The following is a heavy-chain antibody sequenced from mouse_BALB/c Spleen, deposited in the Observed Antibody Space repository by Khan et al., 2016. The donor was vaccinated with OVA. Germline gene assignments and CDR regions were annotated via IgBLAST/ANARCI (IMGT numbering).Heavy chain of an antibody. V-gene: IGHV2-6-1*01. CDR2: IWSDGST. CDR1: GFSLTNYG. D-gene: IGHD2-10*01. Sequence: VQLQESGPGLVAPSQSLSITCTISGFSLTNYGVHWVRQPPGKGLEWLVVIWSDGSTTYNSTHKSRLSISKDNSKSQVFLKMNSLQTDDTAIYYCARQPYYHYYIMDYWGQGISVTVAS. CDR3: ARQPYYHYYIMDY. J-gene: IGHJ4*01.